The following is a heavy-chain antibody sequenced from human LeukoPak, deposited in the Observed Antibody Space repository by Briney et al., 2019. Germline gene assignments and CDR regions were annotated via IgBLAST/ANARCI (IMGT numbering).Heavy chain of an antibody. V-gene: IGHV3-11*01. CDR2: ISSSGSTI. CDR1: GFTFSDYY. CDR3: ARDRVSKRGELLNY. J-gene: IGHJ4*02. Sequence: GGSLRLSCAASGFTFSDYYMSWIRQAPGKGLEWVSYISSSGSTIYYADSVKGRFTISRDNAKNSLYLQMNSLRAEGTAVYYCARDRVSKRGELLNYWGQGTLVTVSS. D-gene: IGHD1-26*01.